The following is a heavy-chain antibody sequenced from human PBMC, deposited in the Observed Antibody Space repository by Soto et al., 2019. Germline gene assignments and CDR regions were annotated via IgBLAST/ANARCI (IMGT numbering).Heavy chain of an antibody. CDR1: GFTFSSYW. J-gene: IGHJ3*02. V-gene: IGHV3-53*04. Sequence: GGSLRLSCAASGFTFSSYWMSWVRQAPGKGLEWVSVIYSGGSTYYADSVKGRFTISRHNSKNTLYLQMNSLRAEDTAVYYCARSHSSGGHAFDIWGQGTMVTVSS. CDR3: ARSHSSGGHAFDI. CDR2: IYSGGST. D-gene: IGHD6-19*01.